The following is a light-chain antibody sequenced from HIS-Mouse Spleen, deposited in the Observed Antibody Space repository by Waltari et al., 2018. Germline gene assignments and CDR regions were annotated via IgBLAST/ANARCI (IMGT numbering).Light chain of an antibody. CDR2: EVS. CDR1: SSDVGGYNS. CDR3: SSYTSSSTF. V-gene: IGLV2-14*01. Sequence: QSALTQPASVSGPPGQSITISCTGTSSDVGGYNSVSWYQQHPGKAPKLMIYEVSNRPSGVSNRFSGSKSGNTASLTISGLQAEDEADYYCSSYTSSSTFFGTGTKVTVL. J-gene: IGLJ1*01.